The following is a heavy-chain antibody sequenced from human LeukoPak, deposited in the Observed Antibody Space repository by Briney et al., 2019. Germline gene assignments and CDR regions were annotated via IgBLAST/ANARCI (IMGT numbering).Heavy chain of an antibody. Sequence: SETLSLTCTVSGGSISSSSYYWGWIRQPPGEGLEWIGSIYYSGSTYYNPSLKSRVTISVDTSKNQFSLKLSSVTAADTAVYYCARDHGDGYNYDSNWYFDLWGRGTLVTVSS. V-gene: IGHV4-39*02. D-gene: IGHD5-24*01. CDR3: ARDHGDGYNYDSNWYFDL. J-gene: IGHJ2*01. CDR1: GGSISSSSYY. CDR2: IYYSGST.